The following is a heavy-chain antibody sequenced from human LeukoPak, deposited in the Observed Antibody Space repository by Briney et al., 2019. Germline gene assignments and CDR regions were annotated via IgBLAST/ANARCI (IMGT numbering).Heavy chain of an antibody. CDR3: ARAKAYSYGYYFDY. CDR1: GGSFSGYY. V-gene: IGHV4-34*01. CDR2: INHSGST. J-gene: IGHJ4*02. D-gene: IGHD5-18*01. Sequence: SETLSLTCAVYGGSFSGYYWSWIRQPPGKGLEWIGEINHSGSTNYNPSLKSRVTISVDTSKTQFSLKLSSVTAADTAVYYCARAKAYSYGYYFDYWGEGALVTVSS.